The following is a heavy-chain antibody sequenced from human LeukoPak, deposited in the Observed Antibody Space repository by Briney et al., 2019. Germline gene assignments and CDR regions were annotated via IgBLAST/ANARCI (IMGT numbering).Heavy chain of an antibody. CDR2: ISWDGGST. V-gene: IGHV3-43*01. J-gene: IGHJ4*02. CDR3: AKAAYDFWSGYHQNYFDY. D-gene: IGHD3-3*01. Sequence: GGSLRLSCAASGFTFDDYTMQWVRQAPGKGLEWVSLISWDGGSTYYADSVKGRFTISRDNSKNSLYLQMNSLRTEDTALYYCAKAAYDFWSGYHQNYFDYWGQGTLVTVSS. CDR1: GFTFDDYT.